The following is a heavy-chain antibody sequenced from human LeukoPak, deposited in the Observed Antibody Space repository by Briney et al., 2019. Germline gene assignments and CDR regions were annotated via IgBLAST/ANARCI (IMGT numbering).Heavy chain of an antibody. CDR1: GFTFSSYS. J-gene: IGHJ4*02. Sequence: GGSLRLSCAASGFTFSSYSMNWVRQAPGKGLEWVSSISSSSSYIYYADSVKGRFTISRDNAKNSLYLQMNSLRAEDTAVYYCAKDQSGSSWFLDYWGQGTLVTVSS. CDR3: AKDQSGSSWFLDY. V-gene: IGHV3-21*04. CDR2: ISSSSSYI. D-gene: IGHD6-13*01.